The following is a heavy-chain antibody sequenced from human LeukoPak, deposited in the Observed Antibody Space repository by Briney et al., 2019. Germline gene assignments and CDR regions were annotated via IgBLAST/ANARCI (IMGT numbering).Heavy chain of an antibody. V-gene: IGHV5-51*01. CDR1: GYSFTSYW. J-gene: IGHJ6*03. CDR3: ARVAAGEYYYHYYYMDV. D-gene: IGHD6-19*01. Sequence: GESLKISCKGSGYSFTSYWIGWVRQMPGKGLEWMGIISPDDSETRYSPSFQGQVTISADKSITTAYLQWSSLKASDTAMYYCARVAAGEYYYHYYYMDVWGKRTTVTVSS. CDR2: ISPDDSET.